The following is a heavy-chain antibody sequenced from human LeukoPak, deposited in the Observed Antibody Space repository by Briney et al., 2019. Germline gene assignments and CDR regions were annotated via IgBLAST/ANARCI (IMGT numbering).Heavy chain of an antibody. CDR3: AKDGPLAPGSTWNFSSHYYMAV. J-gene: IGHJ6*03. V-gene: IGHV3-33*06. D-gene: IGHD6-13*01. CDR1: GFTFSSYG. Sequence: PGRSLRLSCAASGFTFSSYGMHWVRQAPGKGLEWVVVIWYDGSNKYYADSVKGRFTISRDNSKNTLYLQMNSLRAEDTAVYYCAKDGPLAPGSTWNFSSHYYMAVWGKGPTVTVSS. CDR2: IWYDGSNK.